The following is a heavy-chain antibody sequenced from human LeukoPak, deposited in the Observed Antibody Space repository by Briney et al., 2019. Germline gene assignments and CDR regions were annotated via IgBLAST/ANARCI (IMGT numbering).Heavy chain of an antibody. CDR1: GYTFTSYY. Sequence: ASVKVSCKASGYTFTSYYMHWVRQAPGQGLEWMGIINPSGGSTSYAQEFQGRVTITRDTSASTAYMELSSLTSEDMGIYYCTLYNYWGQGTLVTVSS. J-gene: IGHJ4*02. CDR2: INPSGGST. D-gene: IGHD2-2*02. CDR3: TLYNY. V-gene: IGHV1-46*01.